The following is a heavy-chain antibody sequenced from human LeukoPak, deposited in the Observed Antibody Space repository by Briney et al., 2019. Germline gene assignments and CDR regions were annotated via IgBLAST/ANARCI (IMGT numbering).Heavy chain of an antibody. CDR3: ARESTLVRGVILVIDP. Sequence: SETLSLTCTVSGDSIIVDPWRSVWQPPGKGLEWIWYIYYSGSTNYNPSLKSRVTIPVDTSKHQFLLKLSSMTAGATAVYYCARESTLVRGVILVIDPWGQGTLVTVSS. D-gene: IGHD3-10*01. CDR2: IYYSGST. J-gene: IGHJ5*02. V-gene: IGHV4-59*01. CDR1: GDSIIVDP.